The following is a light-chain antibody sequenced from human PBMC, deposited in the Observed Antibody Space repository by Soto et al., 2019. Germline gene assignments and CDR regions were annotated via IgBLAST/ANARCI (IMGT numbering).Light chain of an antibody. Sequence: EIVLTQSPVTLSLSPGERATLSCRASQSVSSTYLARYRQVPGQPPGLLIYDTTNRAAGIPPRFSGSRSGTDFTLTISSVEPEDFPLYYSHQRNTFGQGTRLEIK. CDR2: DTT. J-gene: IGKJ5*01. V-gene: IGKV3D-20*02. CDR1: QSVSSTY. CDR3: HQRNT.